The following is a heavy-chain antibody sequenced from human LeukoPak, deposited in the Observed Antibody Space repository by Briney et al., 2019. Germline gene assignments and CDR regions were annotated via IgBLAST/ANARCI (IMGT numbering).Heavy chain of an antibody. CDR1: GGSISGYY. J-gene: IGHJ4*02. V-gene: IGHV4-59*08. Sequence: SETLCLSCTASGGSISGYYRSWIRQPPGKGLEWVGNIYYSGSTNYNPSLKSRVTISVDTSKNQFSLKLSSVTAADTAVYYCANYHDYSNFQGAYCLDYWGQGTLVTVSS. D-gene: IGHD4-11*01. CDR3: ANYHDYSNFQGAYCLDY. CDR2: IYYSGST.